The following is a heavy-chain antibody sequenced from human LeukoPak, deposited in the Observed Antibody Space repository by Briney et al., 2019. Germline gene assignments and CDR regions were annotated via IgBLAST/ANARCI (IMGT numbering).Heavy chain of an antibody. Sequence: SETLSLTCTVSGGSISSYYWSWIRQPPGKGLEWIGYIYYSGSTNYNPSLKSRVTISVDTSKNQFSLKLSSVTAADTAVYYCSVRRRQWFDPWGQGTLVTVSS. CDR3: SVRRRQWFDP. CDR1: GGSISSYY. J-gene: IGHJ5*02. CDR2: IYYSGST. D-gene: IGHD6-6*01. V-gene: IGHV4-59*12.